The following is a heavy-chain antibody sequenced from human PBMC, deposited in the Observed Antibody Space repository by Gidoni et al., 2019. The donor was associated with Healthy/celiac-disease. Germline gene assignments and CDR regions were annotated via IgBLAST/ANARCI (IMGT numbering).Heavy chain of an antibody. CDR2: IKSKTDGGTT. CDR1: GFTCSNAW. Sequence: EVQLVESGGGLVKPGGSLRLSCAASGFTCSNAWMSWVRQAPGKGLEWVGRIKSKTDGGTTDYAAPVKGRFTISRDDSKNTLYLQMNSLKTEDTAVYYCTTDPRILELRGGRFDPWGQGTLVTVSS. D-gene: IGHD1-7*01. CDR3: TTDPRILELRGGRFDP. J-gene: IGHJ5*02. V-gene: IGHV3-15*01.